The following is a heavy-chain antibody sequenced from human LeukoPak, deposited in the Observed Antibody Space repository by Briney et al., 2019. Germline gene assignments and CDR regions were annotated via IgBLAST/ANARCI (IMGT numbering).Heavy chain of an antibody. Sequence: PGGSLRLSCAASGFSFSVYYMSWVRQAPGKGLEWVSAISGSGGSTYYADSVKGRFTISRDNSKNTLYLQMNSLRAEDTAVYYCAKRISSSWHSYGMDVWGQGTTVTVSS. CDR1: GFSFSVYY. D-gene: IGHD6-13*01. CDR3: AKRISSSWHSYGMDV. V-gene: IGHV3-23*01. J-gene: IGHJ6*02. CDR2: ISGSGGST.